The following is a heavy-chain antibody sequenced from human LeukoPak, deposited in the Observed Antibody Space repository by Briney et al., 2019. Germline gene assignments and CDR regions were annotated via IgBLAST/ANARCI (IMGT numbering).Heavy chain of an antibody. CDR3: AKEGIAVADLLGPFDY. CDR1: GFTFSSYW. Sequence: PGGSLRLSCAASGFTFSSYWMSWVRQAPGKGLDWVANIKQDGSEKYYVDSVKGRFTISRDNAKNSLYLQMNSLRAEDTAVYYCAKEGIAVADLLGPFDYWGQGTLVTVSS. J-gene: IGHJ4*02. V-gene: IGHV3-7*03. D-gene: IGHD6-19*01. CDR2: IKQDGSEK.